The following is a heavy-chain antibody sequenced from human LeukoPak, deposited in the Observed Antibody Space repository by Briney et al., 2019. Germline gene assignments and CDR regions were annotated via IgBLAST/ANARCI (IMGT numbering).Heavy chain of an antibody. D-gene: IGHD3-10*01. V-gene: IGHV4-34*01. J-gene: IGHJ4*02. Sequence: PSETLSLTCAVYGGSFSGYYWSWIRQPPGKGLEWIGEINHSGSTNYNPSLKSRVTISVDTSKNQFSLKLSSVTAADTAVYYCARGRYGSGSYYIDYWGQGTLVTVSS. CDR1: GGSFSGYY. CDR3: ARGRYGSGSYYIDY. CDR2: INHSGST.